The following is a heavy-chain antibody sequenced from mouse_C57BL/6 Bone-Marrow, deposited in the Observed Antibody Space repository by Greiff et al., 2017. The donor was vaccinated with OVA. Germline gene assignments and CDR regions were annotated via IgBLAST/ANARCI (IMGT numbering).Heavy chain of an antibody. CDR2: IRLKSDNYAT. V-gene: IGHV6-3*01. CDR3: TGNPWYFDV. J-gene: IGHJ1*03. CDR1: GFTFTNYW. Sequence: EVMLVESGGGLVQPGGSMKLSCVASGFTFTNYWMNWVRQSPEKGLEWVAQIRLKSDNYATHYAESVKGRFTISRDDSKSSVYLQMNNLRAEDTGIYYCTGNPWYFDVWGTGTTVTVSS.